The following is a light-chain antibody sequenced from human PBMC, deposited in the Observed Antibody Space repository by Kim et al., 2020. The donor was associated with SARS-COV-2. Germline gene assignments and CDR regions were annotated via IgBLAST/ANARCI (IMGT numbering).Light chain of an antibody. CDR2: GSN. CDR1: SLRSYY. V-gene: IGLV3-19*01. CDR3: QSRDSGGNVL. Sequence: SSELTQDPAVSVALGQTVRITCQGDSLRSYYATWYQQRPRQAPVLVIYGSNNRPSGIPDRFSGSSSGNTASLTISGAQAEDEADFYCQSRDSGGNVLFGGETRVTVL. J-gene: IGLJ2*01.